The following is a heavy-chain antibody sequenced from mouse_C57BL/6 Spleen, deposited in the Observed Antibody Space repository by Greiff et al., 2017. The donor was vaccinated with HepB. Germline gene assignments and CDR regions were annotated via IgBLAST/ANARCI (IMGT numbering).Heavy chain of an antibody. CDR1: GYTFTDYN. D-gene: IGHD2-4*01. V-gene: IGHV1-18*01. CDR3: ARFRYDYEDWYFDV. CDR2: INPNNGGT. J-gene: IGHJ1*03. Sequence: VQLQQSGPELVKPGASVKIPCKASGYTFTDYNMDWVKQSHGKSLEWIGDINPNNGGTIYNQKFKGKATLTVDKSSSTAYMELRSLTSEDTAVYYCARFRYDYEDWYFDVWGTGTTVTVSS.